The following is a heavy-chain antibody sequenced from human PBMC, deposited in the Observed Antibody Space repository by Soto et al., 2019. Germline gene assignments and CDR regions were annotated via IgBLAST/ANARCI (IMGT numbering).Heavy chain of an antibody. CDR3: ARGGYCSSTSCYGYGMDV. V-gene: IGHV4-28*03. CDR2: IYYSGST. D-gene: IGHD2-2*01. J-gene: IGHJ6*02. Sequence: QVQLQESGPGLVKPSDTLSLTCAVSGYSISSSNWWGWIRQPPGKGLEWIGYIYYSGSTYYNPSLKSPVTMSVDTTKNQFSLKLSSVTAVDTAVYYCARGGYCSSTSCYGYGMDVWGQGTMVTVSS. CDR1: GYSISSSNW.